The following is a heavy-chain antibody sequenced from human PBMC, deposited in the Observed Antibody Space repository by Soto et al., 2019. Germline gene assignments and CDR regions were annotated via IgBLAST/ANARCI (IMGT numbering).Heavy chain of an antibody. V-gene: IGHV2-5*02. CDR1: GFSRTTKSAG. J-gene: IGHJ3*02. D-gene: IGHD3-16*02. CDR3: AHVTITYGGAIGDEAFDI. Sequence: ITLKASGPTLVQPTQTLTLTCDFSGFSRTTKSAGVGWIRQRPGEALEWVAVLYWDNDKRYSPSLRSRLTINKETSKNQVVLSMINMDPVDTATYFCAHVTITYGGAIGDEAFDIWGQGTMVIVSS. CDR2: LYWDNDK.